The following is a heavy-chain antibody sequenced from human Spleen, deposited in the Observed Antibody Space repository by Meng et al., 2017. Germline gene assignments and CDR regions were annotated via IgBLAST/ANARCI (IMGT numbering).Heavy chain of an antibody. V-gene: IGHV3-23*01. CDR2: IGGSGVST. Sequence: GESLKISCEGSGLTFTTYAMTWVRQAPGKGLEWVSAIGGSGVSTYYADSVKGRFTISRDNSKNMLYLQMDSLRAEDTALYYCARCNYDAFDIWGQGTKVTVSS. CDR3: ARCNYDAFDI. J-gene: IGHJ3*02. CDR1: GLTFTTYA. D-gene: IGHD5-24*01.